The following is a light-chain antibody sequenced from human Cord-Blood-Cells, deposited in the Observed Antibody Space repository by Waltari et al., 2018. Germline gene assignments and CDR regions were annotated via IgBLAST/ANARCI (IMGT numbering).Light chain of an antibody. CDR1: QSVSSN. CDR3: QQYNNWLT. Sequence: EIVMTQSPATLSVSPGERATLSCRASQSVSSNLAWYQQKPGQAPRLLIYGASTRATGIPARFSGSGSGTEFTLTISSLQSEDFAVYYCQQYNNWLTFGQGTNLEIK. V-gene: IGKV3-15*01. CDR2: GAS. J-gene: IGKJ2*01.